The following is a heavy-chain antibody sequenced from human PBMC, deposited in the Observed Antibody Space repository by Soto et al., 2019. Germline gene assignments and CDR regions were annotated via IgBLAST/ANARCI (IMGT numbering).Heavy chain of an antibody. CDR1: GFTFSSYS. J-gene: IGHJ6*02. CDR3: ARDSVAGPSYYYGIDV. CDR2: ITGSSSYI. D-gene: IGHD6-19*01. V-gene: IGHV3-21*01. Sequence: PGGSLRLSCAASGFTFSSYSMNWVRQAPGKGLQWVSSITGSSSYIFYADSVKGRFTISRDNAKNSLYLQLNSLRAEDTAVYYCARDSVAGPSYYYGIDVWGQGTSVTVSS.